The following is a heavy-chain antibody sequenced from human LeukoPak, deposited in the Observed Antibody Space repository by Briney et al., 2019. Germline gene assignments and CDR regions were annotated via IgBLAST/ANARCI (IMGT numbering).Heavy chain of an antibody. V-gene: IGHV4-59*08. D-gene: IGHD6-19*01. Sequence: SETLSLTCTVSGASISNSYWTWIRQPPGKGLEWIGYVYYTGCTNYNSSLKSRVTISIDTSKNQFSLKLTSETAADTAVYYCARRVEPVAGTGSFDYWGQGTLVSVSS. CDR3: ARRVEPVAGTGSFDY. CDR1: GASISNSY. CDR2: VYYTGCT. J-gene: IGHJ4*02.